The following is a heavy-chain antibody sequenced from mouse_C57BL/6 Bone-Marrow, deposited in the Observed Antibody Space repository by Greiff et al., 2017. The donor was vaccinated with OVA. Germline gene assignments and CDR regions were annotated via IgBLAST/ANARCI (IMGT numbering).Heavy chain of an antibody. J-gene: IGHJ3*01. D-gene: IGHD1-1*01. V-gene: IGHV1-50*01. CDR2: IDPSDSYT. CDR3: ARSITTVVAPFAY. CDR1: GYTFTSYW. Sequence: QVQLQQPGAELVKPGASVKLSCKASGYTFTSYWMQWVKQRPGQGLEWIGEIDPSDSYTNYNQKFKGKATLTVDTSSSTAYMQISSLTSEDSAVYYCARSITTVVAPFAYWGQGTLVTVSA.